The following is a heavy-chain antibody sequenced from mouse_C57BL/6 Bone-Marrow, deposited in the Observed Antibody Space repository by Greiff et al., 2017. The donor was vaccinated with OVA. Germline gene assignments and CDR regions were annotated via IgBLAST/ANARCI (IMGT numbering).Heavy chain of an antibody. V-gene: IGHV14-4*01. CDR3: TTYRY. CDR1: GFNIKDDY. CDR2: IDPENGDT. J-gene: IGHJ2*01. Sequence: EVQVVESGAELVRPGASVKLSCTASGFNIKDDYMHWVKERPEQGLEWIGWIDPENGDTEHASKFQGKATITADTSSKTVYLHLSSLTSEDTAVYYCTTYRYWGQGTTLTVSS.